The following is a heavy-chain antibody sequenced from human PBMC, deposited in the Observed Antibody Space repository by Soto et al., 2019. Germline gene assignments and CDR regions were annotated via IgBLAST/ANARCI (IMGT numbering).Heavy chain of an antibody. J-gene: IGHJ3*02. CDR2: IFHSGTT. Sequence: SETLSLTCAVSGGSIISSNWWSWVRQPPGKGLEWIGDIFHSGTTYYNPSLKSRVTMSVDTSKNQFSLKLTSVTAVDTAVYYCAKDSMSGAFDIWGQGTMVTVSS. CDR3: AKDSMSGAFDI. V-gene: IGHV4-4*02. D-gene: IGHD3-3*01. CDR1: GGSIISSNW.